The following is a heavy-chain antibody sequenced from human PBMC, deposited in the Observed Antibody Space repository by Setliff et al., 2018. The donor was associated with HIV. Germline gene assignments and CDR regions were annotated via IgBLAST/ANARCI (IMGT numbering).Heavy chain of an antibody. CDR3: VTGVGTSSVDY. V-gene: IGHV3-15*01. Sequence: PGGSLRLSCAASGFTFSDSWMTWVRQAPGKGLEWVGRSKTKTQRGTTDYAAPAKGRFIIARDDSKNTLYLQMNSLRSEDTAVYYCVTGVGTSSVDYWGQGTMVTVSS. J-gene: IGHJ4*02. D-gene: IGHD3-22*01. CDR2: SKTKTQRGTT. CDR1: GFTFSDSW.